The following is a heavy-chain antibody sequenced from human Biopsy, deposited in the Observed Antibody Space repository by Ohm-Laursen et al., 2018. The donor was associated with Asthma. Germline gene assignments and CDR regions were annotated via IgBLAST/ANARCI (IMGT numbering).Heavy chain of an antibody. J-gene: IGHJ4*02. CDR2: MNSNSGNT. V-gene: IGHV1-8*01. CDR3: ARGMVSGFCSDGSCYHLDD. D-gene: IGHD2-15*01. Sequence: ASVKVSCKASGFSFDNYFMHWVRQATGQGLEWMGWMNSNSGNTDYAQKFQGRVTMTRDTSISTAYMELSSLRSEDTAAYYCARGMVSGFCSDGSCYHLDDWGQGTLVTVSS. CDR1: GFSFDNYF.